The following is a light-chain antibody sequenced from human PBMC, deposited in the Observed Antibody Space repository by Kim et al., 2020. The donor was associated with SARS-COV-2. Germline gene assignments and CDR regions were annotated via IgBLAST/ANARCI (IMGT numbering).Light chain of an antibody. CDR1: QDISTW. J-gene: IGKJ3*01. V-gene: IGKV1D-12*01. Sequence: ASVGDRVTITCRASQDISTWLAWYQQKPGKAPKLLIYAASSLQSGVPSRFSGSGSGTEFTLTISSLQPEDFATYFCQQAESLPFTFGPGTKVDIK. CDR2: AAS. CDR3: QQAESLPFT.